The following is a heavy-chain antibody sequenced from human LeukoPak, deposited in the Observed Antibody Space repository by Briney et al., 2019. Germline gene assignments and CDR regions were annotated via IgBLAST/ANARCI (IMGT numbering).Heavy chain of an antibody. V-gene: IGHV3-21*01. D-gene: IGHD2-15*01. CDR2: ISSSSSYI. CDR3: ASGDIVVVVAANRSNWFDP. J-gene: IGHJ5*02. Sequence: PGGSLRLSCAASGFTFSSYWMSWVRQAPGKGLEWVSSISSSSSYIYYADSVKGRFTISRDNAKNSLYLQMNSLRAEDTAVYYCASGDIVVVVAANRSNWFDPWGQGTLVTVSS. CDR1: GFTFSSYW.